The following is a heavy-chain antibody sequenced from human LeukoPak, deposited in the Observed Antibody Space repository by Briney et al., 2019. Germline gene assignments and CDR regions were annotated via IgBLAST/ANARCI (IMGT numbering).Heavy chain of an antibody. CDR2: IIPIFGTA. Sequence: ASVKVSCKASGGTFSSYAISWVRQAPGQGLEWMGGIIPIFGTANYAQKFQGRVTITADKSTSTAYMELSSLRSEDTAVYYCARVDIVVVPAAMRTYYYGIDVWGKGTTVTVSS. J-gene: IGHJ6*04. CDR3: ARVDIVVVPAAMRTYYYGIDV. V-gene: IGHV1-69*06. D-gene: IGHD2-2*01. CDR1: GGTFSSYA.